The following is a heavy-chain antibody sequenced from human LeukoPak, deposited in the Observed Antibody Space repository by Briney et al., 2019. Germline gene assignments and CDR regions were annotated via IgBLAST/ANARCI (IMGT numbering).Heavy chain of an antibody. V-gene: IGHV3-23*01. CDR1: GFTFSSYA. Sequence: PGGSLRLSCAASGFTFSSYAMSWVRQAPGKGLEWVSAISGSGGSTYYADSVKGRFTISRDNSKNTLYLQMNSLRAEDTAVYYCAKDNGSGWYSYRGYWGQGTLVTVSS. CDR3: AKDNGSGWYSYRGY. CDR2: ISGSGGST. J-gene: IGHJ4*02. D-gene: IGHD6-19*01.